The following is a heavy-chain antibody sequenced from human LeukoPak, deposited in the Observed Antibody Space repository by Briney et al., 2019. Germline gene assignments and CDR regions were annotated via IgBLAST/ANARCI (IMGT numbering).Heavy chain of an antibody. Sequence: PSETLSLTCTVSAYSISNGWLWGRIRQPPGKGLEWIACIYHSGTTYFNPSLKSRVTMSVDTSKNQFSLKLTSVTAADTAVYYCTRLSHVAGAPKVSWFDPSGQGTLVTVSS. V-gene: IGHV4-38-2*02. CDR1: AYSISNGWL. J-gene: IGHJ5*02. D-gene: IGHD2-15*01. CDR2: IYHSGTT. CDR3: TRLSHVAGAPKVSWFDP.